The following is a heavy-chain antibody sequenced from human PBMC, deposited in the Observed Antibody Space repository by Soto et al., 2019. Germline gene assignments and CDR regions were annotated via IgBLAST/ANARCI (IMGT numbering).Heavy chain of an antibody. V-gene: IGHV4-59*01. CDR2: IYYSGST. Sequence: PSETLSLTCTVSGGSISSYYWSWIRQPPGKGLEWIGYIYYSGSTNYNPSLKSRVTISVDTSKNQFSLKLSSVTAADTAVYYCARRPYSSGWYSWFDPWGQGTLVTVSS. CDR3: ARRPYSSGWYSWFDP. D-gene: IGHD6-19*01. CDR1: GGSISSYY. J-gene: IGHJ5*02.